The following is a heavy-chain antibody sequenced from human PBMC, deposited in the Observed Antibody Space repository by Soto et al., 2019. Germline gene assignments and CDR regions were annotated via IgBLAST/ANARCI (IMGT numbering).Heavy chain of an antibody. CDR2: IYYSGST. CDR1: GGSISSYY. Sequence: QVQLQESGPGLVKPSETLSLTCTVSGGSISSYYWSWIRQPPGKGLEWIGYIYYSGSTNYNPSLKGRVTISVDTTKNQFSPKLSSVTAADTAVYYCTKGHHDAFDIWGQGTMVTVSS. J-gene: IGHJ3*02. CDR3: TKGHHDAFDI. V-gene: IGHV4-59*08.